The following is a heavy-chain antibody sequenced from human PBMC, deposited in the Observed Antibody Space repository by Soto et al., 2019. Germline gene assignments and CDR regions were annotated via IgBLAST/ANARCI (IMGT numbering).Heavy chain of an antibody. CDR3: ARGTYGAVGY. D-gene: IGHD4-17*01. V-gene: IGHV4-31*03. J-gene: IGHJ4*02. CDR1: GGSISSGGYY. Sequence: QVQLQESGPGLVKPSQTLSLTCTVSGGSISSGGYYWSWIRQHPGKGLEWIGYIYYSGSTYYNPPRKRRVTISVDTSKNQFSLQLSSVTAADTAVYYCARGTYGAVGYWGQGTLVTVSS. CDR2: IYYSGST.